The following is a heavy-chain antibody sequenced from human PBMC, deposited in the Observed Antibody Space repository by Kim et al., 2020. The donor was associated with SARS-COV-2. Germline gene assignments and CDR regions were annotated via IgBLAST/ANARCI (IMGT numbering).Heavy chain of an antibody. Sequence: GGSLRLSCAASGFTFSSYAMHWVRQAPGKGLEWVAVISYDGSNKYYADSVKGRFTTSRDNSKNTLYLQMNSLRAEDTAVYYCARGRGHSSSYAFDIWGQG. CDR2: ISYDGSNK. J-gene: IGHJ3*02. D-gene: IGHD6-6*01. CDR3: ARGRGHSSSYAFDI. CDR1: GFTFSSYA. V-gene: IGHV3-30-3*01.